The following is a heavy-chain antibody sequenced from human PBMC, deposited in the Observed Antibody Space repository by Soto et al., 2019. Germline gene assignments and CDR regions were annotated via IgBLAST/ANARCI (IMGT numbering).Heavy chain of an antibody. V-gene: IGHV3-48*01. J-gene: IGHJ4*02. CDR3: VRDPVALDY. Sequence: EVQLVESGGALVQPGGSLRLSCVASGFTFSDYSMNWVRQTPGKGLEWIAYIYASGGTIYYADSVKGRFTISRDTAKSSLYLQMLSLRAEDTGVYYCVRDPVALDYWGQGNLVTVS. D-gene: IGHD2-21*01. CDR2: IYASGGTI. CDR1: GFTFSDYS.